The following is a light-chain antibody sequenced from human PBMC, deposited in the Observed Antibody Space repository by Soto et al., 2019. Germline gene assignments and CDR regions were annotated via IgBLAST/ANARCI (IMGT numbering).Light chain of an antibody. Sequence: QSALTQPASVSGSPGQSIAISCTGTSSDVGSHNHVSWYQQYPGKAPKLMIYEVSNRPSGVSARFSGSKFGSTASLTISGLQAEDEADYYCNSLSAAGSSYVFGPGTKATVL. CDR3: NSLSAAGSSYV. CDR1: SSDVGSHNH. V-gene: IGLV2-14*01. CDR2: EVS. J-gene: IGLJ1*01.